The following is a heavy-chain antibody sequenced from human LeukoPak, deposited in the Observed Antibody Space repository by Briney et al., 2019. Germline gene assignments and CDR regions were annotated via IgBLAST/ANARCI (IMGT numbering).Heavy chain of an antibody. J-gene: IGHJ4*02. D-gene: IGHD3-16*02. Sequence: SETLSLTCTVSGGSISGQYWSWIRQPPGKGLEWIGYVYYRGSTNYNPSLTSRVTISVDTSKNQFSLTLSSVTAADTAVYYCARGYDYVWGSYRYQPRGFDYWGQGTLVTVSS. CDR2: VYYRGST. CDR3: ARGYDYVWGSYRYQPRGFDY. CDR1: GGSISGQY. V-gene: IGHV4-59*11.